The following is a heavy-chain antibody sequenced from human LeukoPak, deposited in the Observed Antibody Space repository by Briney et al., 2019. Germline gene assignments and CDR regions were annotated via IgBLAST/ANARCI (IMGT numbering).Heavy chain of an antibody. CDR3: ARTSSSGLVGGYYFDY. CDR2: IYYSGST. CDR1: GGSISSSSYY. J-gene: IGHJ4*02. V-gene: IGHV4-39*07. Sequence: SETLSLTCTVSGGSISSSSYYWGWIRQPPGKGLEWIGSIYYSGSTYYNPSLKSRVTISVDTSKNHFSLKLNSVTAADTAVYYCARTSSSGLVGGYYFDYWGQGTLVTVSS. D-gene: IGHD6-19*01.